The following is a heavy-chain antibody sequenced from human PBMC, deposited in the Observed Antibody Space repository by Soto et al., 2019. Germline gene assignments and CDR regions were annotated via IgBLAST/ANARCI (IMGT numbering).Heavy chain of an antibody. Sequence: GGSLRLSCAASGFTFDDYAMHWVRQAPGKGLEWVSGISWNSDNIVYADSVKGRFTISRDNAKNSLYLQMNSLRAEDTALYYCAKDLYSNYGDAFDIWGQGTMVTVSS. CDR1: GFTFDDYA. J-gene: IGHJ3*02. V-gene: IGHV3-9*01. CDR2: ISWNSDNI. D-gene: IGHD4-4*01. CDR3: AKDLYSNYGDAFDI.